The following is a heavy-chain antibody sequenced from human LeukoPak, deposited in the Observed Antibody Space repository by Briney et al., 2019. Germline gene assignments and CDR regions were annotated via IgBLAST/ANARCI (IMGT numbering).Heavy chain of an antibody. CDR1: GGSFSGYY. CDR3: ARVGHSSLDY. CDR2: INHSGST. J-gene: IGHJ4*02. Sequence: SETLSLTCAVYGGSFSGYYWSWIRQPPGKGLEWIGEINHSGSTNYSPSLKSRVTISVDTSKNQFSLKLSSVTAADTAVYYCARVGHSSLDYWGQGTLVTVSS. V-gene: IGHV4-34*01. D-gene: IGHD6-19*01.